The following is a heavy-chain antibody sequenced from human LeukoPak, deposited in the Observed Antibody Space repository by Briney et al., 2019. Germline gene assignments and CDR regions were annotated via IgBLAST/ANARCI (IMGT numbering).Heavy chain of an antibody. D-gene: IGHD6-19*01. CDR2: IFYTGNT. CDR1: GGSISSYY. CDR3: ARHPDIAVIRDGFDP. J-gene: IGHJ5*02. Sequence: NPSDTLSLTCTVSGGSISSYYWSWIRQPPGKGLEWIGYIFYTGNTLYNPSLWGRVTISVDTSKNQVSLKLSSVTAADTAVYYCARHPDIAVIRDGFDPWGQGTLVTVSS. V-gene: IGHV4-59*08.